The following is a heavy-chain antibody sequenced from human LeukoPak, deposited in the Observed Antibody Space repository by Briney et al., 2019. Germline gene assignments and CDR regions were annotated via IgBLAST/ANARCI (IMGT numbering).Heavy chain of an antibody. CDR3: ASSFNYYDSSGYYYGDLANWFDP. V-gene: IGHV3-23*01. CDR1: GFTFSSYG. D-gene: IGHD3-22*01. J-gene: IGHJ5*02. CDR2: ISGSGGST. Sequence: GGTLRLSCATSGFTFSSYGMSWVRQAPGKGLEWVSAISGSGGSTYYADSVKGRFTISRDNSKNTLYLQMNSLRAEDTAVYYCASSFNYYDSSGYYYGDLANWFDPWGQGTLVTVSS.